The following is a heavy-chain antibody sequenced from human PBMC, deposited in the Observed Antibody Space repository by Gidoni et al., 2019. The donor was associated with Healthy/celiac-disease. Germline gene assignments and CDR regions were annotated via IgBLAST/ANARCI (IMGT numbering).Heavy chain of an antibody. D-gene: IGHD3-22*01. CDR1: GGSISSSSYY. V-gene: IGHV4-39*01. Sequence: QLQLQESGPGLVKPSETLSLTCTVSGGSISSSSYYWGWIRQPPGKGLEWIGSIYYSGSTYYNPSLKSRVTISVDTSKNQFSLKLSSVTAADTAVYYCARHYYDSSGYCWFDPLGPGNPGHRLL. J-gene: IGHJ5*02. CDR3: ARHYYDSSGYCWFDP. CDR2: IYYSGST.